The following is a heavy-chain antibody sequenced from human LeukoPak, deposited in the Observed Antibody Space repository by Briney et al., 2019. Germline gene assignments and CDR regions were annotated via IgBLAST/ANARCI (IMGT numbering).Heavy chain of an antibody. CDR1: GGSISSGSYY. J-gene: IGHJ5*02. V-gene: IGHV4-61*02. CDR2: IYTSGST. CDR3: ARTHYYGSGSYLSWFDP. D-gene: IGHD3-10*01. Sequence: SETLSLTCTVSGGSISSGSYYWSWIRQPAGKGLEWIGRIYTSGSTNYNPSLKSRVTISVDTSKNQFSLKLSSATAADTAVYYCARTHYYGSGSYLSWFDPWGQGTLVTVSS.